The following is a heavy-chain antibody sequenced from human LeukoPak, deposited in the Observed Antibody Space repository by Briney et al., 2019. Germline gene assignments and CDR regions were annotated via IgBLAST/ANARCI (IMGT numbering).Heavy chain of an antibody. V-gene: IGHV4-4*07. CDR2: IYTSGST. D-gene: IGHD4-23*01. Sequence: PSETLSLTCTVSDGSISGYYWSWIRQPAGKGLEWIGRIYTSGSTNYNPSLESRVTMSVDTSKNQFSLKLNSVTAADTALYYCARDRGDYGGNSAPDYWGQGTLVTVSS. J-gene: IGHJ4*02. CDR3: ARDRGDYGGNSAPDY. CDR1: DGSISGYY.